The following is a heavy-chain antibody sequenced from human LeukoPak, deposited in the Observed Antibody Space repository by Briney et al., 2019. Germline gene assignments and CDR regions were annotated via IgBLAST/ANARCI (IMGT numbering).Heavy chain of an antibody. V-gene: IGHV3-30*04. CDR2: VSFDGAHK. Sequence: ESSLRLSCAASGFTFRHYAVHWVRQAPGRGLEWVAVVSFDGAHKYYAESVKGRFTISKDNSNNTLFLQMDSLRLEDTALYYCVRARAGGLDYWGQGTLVTVSS. CDR3: VRARAGGLDY. D-gene: IGHD3-16*01. J-gene: IGHJ4*02. CDR1: GFTFRHYA.